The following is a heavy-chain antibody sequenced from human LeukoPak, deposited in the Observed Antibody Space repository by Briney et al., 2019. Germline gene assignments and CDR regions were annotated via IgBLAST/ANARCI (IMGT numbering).Heavy chain of an antibody. D-gene: IGHD3/OR15-3a*01. J-gene: IGHJ4*02. V-gene: IGHV4-59*01. Sequence: PSETLSLTCTVSGGSISSYYWSWIRPPPGKGLEWIGYIYHNGITNYNPFLKSRVTISIDTSKTQFPLKLSSVTAADTAVYYCARMSRFSWTPYYFDYWSQGTLVIVSS. CDR2: IYHNGIT. CDR3: ARMSRFSWTPYYFDY. CDR1: GGSISSYY.